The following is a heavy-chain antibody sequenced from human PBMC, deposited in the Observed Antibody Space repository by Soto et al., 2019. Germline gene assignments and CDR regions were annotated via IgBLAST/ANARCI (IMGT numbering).Heavy chain of an antibody. Sequence: SLSLTCTVSGGSFSSDDYYWNWIRQPPGEGLEWIGYSFYSGNTYYNPALKSRVTISVDTSKNQFSLTLTSVTDADTAVYYSVRDANNISPTGHFTAAGHFDSWGQGVLVTV. CDR2: SFYSGNT. CDR3: VRDANNISPTGHFTAAGHFDS. D-gene: IGHD6-13*01. CDR1: GGSFSSDDYY. J-gene: IGHJ4*02. V-gene: IGHV4-30-4*01.